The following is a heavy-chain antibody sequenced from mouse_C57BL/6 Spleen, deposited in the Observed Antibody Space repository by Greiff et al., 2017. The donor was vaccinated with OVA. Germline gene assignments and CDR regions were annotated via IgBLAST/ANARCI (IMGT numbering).Heavy chain of an antibody. J-gene: IGHJ2*01. CDR2: IDPETGGT. CDR1: GYTFTDYE. CDR3: TRGDSNYGFDY. D-gene: IGHD2-5*01. Sequence: QVHVKQSGAELVRPGASVTLSCKASGYTFTDYEMHWVKQTPVHGLEWIGAIDPETGGTAYNQKFKGKAILTADKSSSTAYMELRSLTSEDSAVYYCTRGDSNYGFDYWGQGTTLTVSS. V-gene: IGHV1-15*01.